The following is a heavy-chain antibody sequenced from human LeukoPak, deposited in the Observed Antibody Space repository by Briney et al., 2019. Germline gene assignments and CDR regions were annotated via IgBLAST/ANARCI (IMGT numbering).Heavy chain of an antibody. V-gene: IGHV3-33*01. CDR2: IWYDGSNK. Sequence: GGSLRLPCAASGFTFSSYGMHWVRQAPGKGLEWVAVIWYDGSNKYYADSVKGRFTISRDNSKNTLYLQMNSLRAEDTAVYYCARDEVANYGMDVWGQGITVTVSS. CDR1: GFTFSSYG. D-gene: IGHD5-12*01. J-gene: IGHJ6*02. CDR3: ARDEVANYGMDV.